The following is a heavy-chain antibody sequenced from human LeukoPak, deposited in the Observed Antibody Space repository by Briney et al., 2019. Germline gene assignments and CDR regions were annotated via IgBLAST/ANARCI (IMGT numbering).Heavy chain of an antibody. D-gene: IGHD6-13*01. CDR2: IYYSGST. CDR1: GGSVSSGSYY. Sequence: KPSETLSLTCTVSGGSVSSGSYYWSWIRQPPGKGLEWIGCIYYSGSTNYNPSLKSRVTISVDTSKNQFSLKLSSVTAADTAVYYCARDGTYSSSWTHYYYYYMDVWGKGTTVTVSS. J-gene: IGHJ6*03. V-gene: IGHV4-61*01. CDR3: ARDGTYSSSWTHYYYYYMDV.